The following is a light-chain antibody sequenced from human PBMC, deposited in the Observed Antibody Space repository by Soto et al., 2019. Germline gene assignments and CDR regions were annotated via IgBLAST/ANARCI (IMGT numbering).Light chain of an antibody. J-gene: IGKJ1*01. CDR2: GAS. CDR1: QSVSSN. CDR3: QHYVTSLTT. V-gene: IGKV3-20*01. Sequence: VLTQSPLSLPVTLGRPASISCRSSQSVSSNLAWYQQKPGQAPRLLIFGASIRVTGIPDRFIGSGSGTDFTLTISRLEPEDFAVYYCQHYVTSLTTFGQGTKVDIK.